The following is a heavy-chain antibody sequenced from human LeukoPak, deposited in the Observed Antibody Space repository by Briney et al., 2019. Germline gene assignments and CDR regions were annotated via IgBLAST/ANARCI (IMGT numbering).Heavy chain of an antibody. V-gene: IGHV1-69*05. D-gene: IGHD6-13*01. J-gene: IGHJ6*03. CDR1: GGTFSSYA. CDR2: IIPIFGTA. Sequence: SVKVPCKASGGTFSSYAISRVRQDPGQGLEWMGRIIPIFGTANYAQKFQGRVTITTDESTSTAYMELSSLRSEDTAVYYCARDTAAAGTHYYCMDVWGKGTTVTVSS. CDR3: ARDTAAAGTHYYCMDV.